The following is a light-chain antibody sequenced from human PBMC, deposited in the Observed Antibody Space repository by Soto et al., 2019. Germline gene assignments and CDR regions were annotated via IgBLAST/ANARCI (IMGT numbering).Light chain of an antibody. CDR3: QQYDNLLFT. CDR1: HDITKY. J-gene: IGKJ3*01. CDR2: DAS. Sequence: DIQMTQSPSSLSASVGERVTITCQASHDITKYLNWYQQKPGQAPKLLIYDASNLETGVPSRFSGSGSGTDFTLTISSLQPEDFATYYCQQYDNLLFTFGPGTKVDIK. V-gene: IGKV1-33*01.